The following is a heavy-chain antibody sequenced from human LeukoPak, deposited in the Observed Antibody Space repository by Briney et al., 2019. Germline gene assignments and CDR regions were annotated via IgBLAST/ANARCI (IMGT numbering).Heavy chain of an antibody. D-gene: IGHD3-22*01. V-gene: IGHV4-30-2*01. J-gene: IGHJ6*02. Sequence: SETLSLTCAVSGGSISSGAYSWSWIRQPPGKGLEWIGYIYHSGSTYYNPSLKSRVTISVDRSKNHFSLRLSSVTAADTAVYYRAGLHDSSGYYPEYNGMDVWGQGTTVTVSS. CDR1: GGSISSGAYS. CDR3: AGLHDSSGYYPEYNGMDV. CDR2: IYHSGST.